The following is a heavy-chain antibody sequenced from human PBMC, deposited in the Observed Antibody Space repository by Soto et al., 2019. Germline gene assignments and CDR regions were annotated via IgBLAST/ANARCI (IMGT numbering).Heavy chain of an antibody. J-gene: IGHJ4*02. CDR3: ARGRIFGELYYFDY. V-gene: IGHV3-7*01. Sequence: GGSLRLSCAASGFTFSSYWMSWVRQAPGKGLEWVANIKQDGSEKYYVDSVKGRFTISRDNAKNSLYLQMNSLRAEDTAVYYCARGRIFGELYYFDYWGQGTLVTVSS. CDR2: IKQDGSEK. CDR1: GFTFSSYW. D-gene: IGHD3-3*01.